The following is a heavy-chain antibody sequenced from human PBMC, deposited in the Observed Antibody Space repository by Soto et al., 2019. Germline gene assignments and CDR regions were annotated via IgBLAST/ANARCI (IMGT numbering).Heavy chain of an antibody. CDR1: GFTFSSYG. CDR2: ISRSSSYI. Sequence: GGSLRLSCAASGFTFSSYGMNWVRQATGKGLEWVSSISRSSSYIYYADSVKGRFTISRDNAKNSLYLQMNSLRAEDTAVYYCARDQPGYSYGYGLGYWGQGTLVTVSS. D-gene: IGHD5-18*01. J-gene: IGHJ4*02. CDR3: ARDQPGYSYGYGLGY. V-gene: IGHV3-21*01.